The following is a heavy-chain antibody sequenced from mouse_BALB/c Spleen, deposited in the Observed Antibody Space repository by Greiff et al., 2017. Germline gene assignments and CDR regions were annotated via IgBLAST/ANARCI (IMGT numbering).Heavy chain of an antibody. D-gene: IGHD1-1*01. CDR3: ARDHGSTPYYFDY. Sequence: QVQLQQSGAELAKPGASVKMSCKASGYTFTSYWMHWVKQRPGQGLEWIGYINPSTGYTEYNQKFKDKATLTADKSSSTAYMQLSSLTSEDSAVYYCARDHGSTPYYFDYWGQGTTLTVSS. V-gene: IGHV1-7*01. CDR1: GYTFTSYW. CDR2: INPSTGYT. J-gene: IGHJ2*01.